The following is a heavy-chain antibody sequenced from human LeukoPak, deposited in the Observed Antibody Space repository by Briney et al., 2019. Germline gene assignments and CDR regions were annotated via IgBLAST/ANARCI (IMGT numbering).Heavy chain of an antibody. D-gene: IGHD3-3*01. CDR3: ARVGTYDFWSGTGPFDI. Sequence: PPETLSLTCTVSGGSISSYYWSWIRQPPGKGLEWIGYIYYSGSTNYNPSLKSRVTISVDTSKNQFSLKLSSVTAADTAVYYCARVGTYDFWSGTGPFDIWGQGTMVTVSS. J-gene: IGHJ3*02. V-gene: IGHV4-59*01. CDR1: GGSISSYY. CDR2: IYYSGST.